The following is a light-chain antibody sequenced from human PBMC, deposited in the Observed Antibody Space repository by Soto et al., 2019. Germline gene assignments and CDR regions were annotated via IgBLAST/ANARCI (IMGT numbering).Light chain of an antibody. Sequence: QPMLTQPPSVSEAPRQRVTISCSGSSSNIGNNAVNWYQQLPGKAPKLLIYYDDLLPSGVSDRFSGSKSGTSASLAISGLQSEDEADYYCAAWDDSLNGYVFGTGTKLTVL. CDR3: AAWDDSLNGYV. CDR1: SSNIGNNA. V-gene: IGLV1-36*01. J-gene: IGLJ1*01. CDR2: YDD.